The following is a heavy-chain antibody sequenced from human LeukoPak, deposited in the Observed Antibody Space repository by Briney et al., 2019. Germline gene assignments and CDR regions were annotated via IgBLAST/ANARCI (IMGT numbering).Heavy chain of an antibody. CDR1: GGSISPFY. Sequence: SETLSLTCSVSGGSISPFYWSWLRQPPGKQLEWIGYVYYSGSTNYNPSFKTRVTISVDTSKNQFSLKLSSVTPADTAVYYCARVDYDSSGYFDYWGQGTLVTVSS. CDR2: VYYSGST. CDR3: ARVDYDSSGYFDY. J-gene: IGHJ4*02. D-gene: IGHD3-22*01. V-gene: IGHV4-59*01.